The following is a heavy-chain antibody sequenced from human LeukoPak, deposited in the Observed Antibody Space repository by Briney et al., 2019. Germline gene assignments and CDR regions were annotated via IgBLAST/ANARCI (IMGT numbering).Heavy chain of an antibody. J-gene: IGHJ4*02. CDR1: RDSISGKKY. Sequence: PSETLSLTCTISRDSISGKKYWGWIRQSPGKGLEWIGYIYDSGSTNYNPSLASRVTISVDTSKNQFSLRLTSVTAADTAVYYCTRDHGRSIVLQWGQGTLVTVSS. V-gene: IGHV4-59*12. CDR2: IYDSGST. D-gene: IGHD2/OR15-2a*01. CDR3: TRDHGRSIVLQ.